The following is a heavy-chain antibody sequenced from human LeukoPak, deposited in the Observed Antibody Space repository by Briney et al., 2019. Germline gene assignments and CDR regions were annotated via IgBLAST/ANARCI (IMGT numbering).Heavy chain of an antibody. Sequence: GGSLRLSCAASGFTFSSYEMNWVSQAPGKRLEWLSYIIGSGSTTQYADSVRDRFTISRDNDKNAVYLQMNSLRADDTAIYYCVRDRGGAYSGDNLFDPWGQGTLVTVSS. CDR2: IIGSGSTT. CDR1: GFTFSSYE. J-gene: IGHJ5*02. CDR3: VRDRGGAYSGDNLFDP. D-gene: IGHD2-21*01. V-gene: IGHV3-48*03.